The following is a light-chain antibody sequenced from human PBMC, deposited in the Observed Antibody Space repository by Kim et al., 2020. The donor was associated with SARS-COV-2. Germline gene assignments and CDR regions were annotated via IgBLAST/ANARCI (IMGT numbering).Light chain of an antibody. J-gene: IGLJ3*02. CDR1: SGINVDTYT. CDR2: YKSDSDN. Sequence: QPVLTQPTSLSASPGASARFTCTLRSGINVDTYTIYWYQQKPGSLPQYLLRYKSDSDNQQGSGVPSRFSGSKDASTNAGLLFISGLQSEDEADYYCAIWYSNTWVFGGGTQLTVL. CDR3: AIWYSNTWV. V-gene: IGLV5-39*01.